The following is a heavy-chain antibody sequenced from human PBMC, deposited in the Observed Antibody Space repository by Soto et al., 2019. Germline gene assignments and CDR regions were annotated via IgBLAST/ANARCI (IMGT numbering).Heavy chain of an antibody. Sequence: SETLSLTCTVSGASVSSATHYWNWIRQAPGKGLEWIGYIFSSGTTYYNPSLKSRLTMSLDTSQNQFSLKLNSVTAADTAVYFCARVPSPFDFYYAMDVWGQGTTVTVSS. CDR1: GASVSSATHY. J-gene: IGHJ6*02. V-gene: IGHV4-30-4*02. D-gene: IGHD3-16*01. CDR3: ARVPSPFDFYYAMDV. CDR2: IFSSGTT.